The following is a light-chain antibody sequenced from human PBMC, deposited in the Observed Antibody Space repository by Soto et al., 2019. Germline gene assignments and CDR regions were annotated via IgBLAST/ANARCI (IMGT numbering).Light chain of an antibody. V-gene: IGKV3-20*01. CDR1: QSVSSNY. Sequence: EIVLTQSPGTLSLSPGERATLSCRASQSVSSNYLAWYQQKPGQAPRLLIYGASRRATGIPDRFSGSGSGTDFTLTISRLEPEDFAVYYCQHYGSSPFTFGPGTTVDFK. CDR2: GAS. CDR3: QHYGSSPFT. J-gene: IGKJ3*01.